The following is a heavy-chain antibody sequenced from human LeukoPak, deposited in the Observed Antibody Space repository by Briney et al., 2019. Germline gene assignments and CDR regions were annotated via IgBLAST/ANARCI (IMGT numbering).Heavy chain of an antibody. V-gene: IGHV3-23*01. CDR2: ISGSGGST. D-gene: IGHD3-9*01. CDR1: GFTFSSYA. Sequence: GSLRLSCAASGFTFSSYAMSWVRQAPGKGLEWVSAISGSGGSTYYADSVKGRFTISRDNSKNTLYLQMNSLRAEDTAVYYCAKDNRYYDILTGYYTGWFDPWGQGTLVTVSS. J-gene: IGHJ5*02. CDR3: AKDNRYYDILTGYYTGWFDP.